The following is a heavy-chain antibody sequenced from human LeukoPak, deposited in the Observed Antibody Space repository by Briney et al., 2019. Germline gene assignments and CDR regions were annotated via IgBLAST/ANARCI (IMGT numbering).Heavy chain of an antibody. CDR3: AKDLIVDNS. D-gene: IGHD5-24*01. CDR2: INTDTRGT. V-gene: IGHV3-74*01. CDR1: GFTFSDYW. Sequence: GGSLRLSCAASGFTFSDYWMHWVRQAPGKGLVWVSIINTDTRGTYYADSVKGRFTISRDNAKNSLYLQMNSLRADDTAVYFCAKDLIVDNSWGQGTLVIVSS. J-gene: IGHJ5*02.